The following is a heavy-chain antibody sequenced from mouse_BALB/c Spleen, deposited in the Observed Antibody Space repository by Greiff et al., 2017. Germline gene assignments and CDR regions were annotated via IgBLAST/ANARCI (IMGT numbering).Heavy chain of an antibody. Sequence: LVKTGASVKISCKASGYSFTGYYMHWVKQSHGKSLEWIGYISCYNGATSYNQKFKGKATFTVDTSSSTAYMQFNSLTSEDSAVYYCAREGGNYDGAMDDWGQGTSVTVSS. CDR3: AREGGNYDGAMDD. J-gene: IGHJ4*01. D-gene: IGHD2-1*01. CDR1: GYSFTGYY. CDR2: ISCYNGAT. V-gene: IGHV1S34*01.